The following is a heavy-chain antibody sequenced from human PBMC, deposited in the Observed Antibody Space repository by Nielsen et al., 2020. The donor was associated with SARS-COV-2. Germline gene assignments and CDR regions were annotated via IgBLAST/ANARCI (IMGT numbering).Heavy chain of an antibody. D-gene: IGHD5-24*01. Sequence: SLKISCAASGFTFDDFAMHWVRQAPGKGLEWVSGIRWNSGSIGYADSVKGRFTISRDNAKNSLYLQMIGLRVEDTAVYYCARDEGNYPSYYYGLEAWGQGTTVTVSS. V-gene: IGHV3-9*01. J-gene: IGHJ6*02. CDR3: ARDEGNYPSYYYGLEA. CDR2: IRWNSGSI. CDR1: GFTFDDFA.